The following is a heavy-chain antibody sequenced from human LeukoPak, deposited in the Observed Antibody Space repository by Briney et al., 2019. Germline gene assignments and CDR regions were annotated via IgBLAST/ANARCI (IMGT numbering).Heavy chain of an antibody. CDR1: GFTFSISW. CDR2: MNSDGSNI. CDR3: ARDPLIGGTYYGDY. V-gene: IGHV3-74*01. Sequence: QPGGSLRLPCAASGFTFSISWMHWVRQAPGKRLVWVSRMNSDGSNINYADSVKGRFTISRDNTKNTLYLQMNSLRAEDTAVYYCARDPLIGGTYYGDYWGQGTLVTVSS. D-gene: IGHD1-26*01. J-gene: IGHJ4*02.